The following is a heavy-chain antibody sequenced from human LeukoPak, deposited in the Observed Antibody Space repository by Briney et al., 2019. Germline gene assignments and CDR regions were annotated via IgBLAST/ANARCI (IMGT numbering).Heavy chain of an antibody. CDR3: ARKPVWFGELSFDP. CDR1: GYTFTGYY. D-gene: IGHD3-10*01. J-gene: IGHJ5*02. CDR2: INPNSGGT. V-gene: IGHV1-2*06. Sequence: GASVKVSCKASGYTFTGYYMHWVRQAPGQGLEWMRRINPNSGGTNYAQKFQGRVTMTRDTSISTAYMELSRLRSDDTAVYYCARKPVWFGELSFDPWGQGTLVTVSS.